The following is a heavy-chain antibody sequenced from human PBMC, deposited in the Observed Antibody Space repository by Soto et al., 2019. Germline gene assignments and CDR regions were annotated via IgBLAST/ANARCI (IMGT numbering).Heavy chain of an antibody. CDR3: ARVQYRGYDFKLAFDI. J-gene: IGHJ3*02. V-gene: IGHV1-3*01. CDR1: GYTFDNYA. D-gene: IGHD5-12*01. CDR2: IQAGNGYT. Sequence: QVQLVQSGAQVKKPGASVKVSCKASGYTFDNYALHWVRQAPGRRLEWMGWIQAGNGYTKYSQSFQGRVTITRDTPASTVHMDLSNLRSEDTAVYYCARVQYRGYDFKLAFDIWGQGTMVTVSS.